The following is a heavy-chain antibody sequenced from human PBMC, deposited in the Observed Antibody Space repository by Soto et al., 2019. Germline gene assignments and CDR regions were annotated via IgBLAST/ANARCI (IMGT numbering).Heavy chain of an antibody. CDR3: ARQGIAAAGTGYYYVMDV. D-gene: IGHD6-13*01. Sequence: GESLKISCKGSGYSFTXYWISWVRQMPGRGLEWIGRIDPSDSYTTYSPSFQGHVTISADKSISTAYLQWSSLKASDTAMYYCARQGIAAAGTGYYYVMDVGGQGTTVPVSS. CDR2: IDPSDSYT. V-gene: IGHV5-10-1*01. J-gene: IGHJ6*02. CDR1: GYSFTXYW.